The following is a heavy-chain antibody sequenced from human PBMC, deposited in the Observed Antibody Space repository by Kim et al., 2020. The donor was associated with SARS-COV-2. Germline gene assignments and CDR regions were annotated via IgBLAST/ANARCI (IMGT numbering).Heavy chain of an antibody. J-gene: IGHJ5*02. CDR2: IYYRGST. D-gene: IGHD6-19*01. CDR1: GGSITSGSYY. V-gene: IGHV4-61*01. Sequence: SETLSLTCTVSGGSITSGSYYWSWIRQPPGKGLEWIGYIYYRGSTKYNPSIQSRVTISVDTSKNQFSLKLRSVTAADTAIYYCARGKHSAWYEDLGWFDP. CDR3: ARGKHSAWYEDLGWFDP.